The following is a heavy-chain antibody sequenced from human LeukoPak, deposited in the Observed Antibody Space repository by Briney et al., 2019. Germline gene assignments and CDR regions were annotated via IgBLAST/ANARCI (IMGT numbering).Heavy chain of an antibody. V-gene: IGHV3-48*03. CDR2: ISSSGSTI. CDR3: ARGGVLRYFDWPALDAFDI. CDR1: GFTFSSYE. D-gene: IGHD3-9*01. J-gene: IGHJ3*02. Sequence: GGSLGLSCAASGFTFSSYEMNWVRQAPGKGLEWVSYISSSGSTIYYADSVKGRFTISRDNAKNSLYLQMNSLRAEDTAVYYCARGGVLRYFDWPALDAFDIWGQGTMVTVSS.